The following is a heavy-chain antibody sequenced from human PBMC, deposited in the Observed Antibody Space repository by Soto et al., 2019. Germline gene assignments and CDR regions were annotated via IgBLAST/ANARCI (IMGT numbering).Heavy chain of an antibody. V-gene: IGHV4-61*01. D-gene: IGHD3-10*01. J-gene: IGHJ5*02. CDR1: GGSVSSGSYY. CDR3: ARSRAYYYGSGSYYSNWFDP. CDR2: IYYSGST. Sequence: QVQLQESGPGLVKPSETLSLTCTVSGGSVSSGSYYWSWIRQPPGKGLEWIGYIYYSGSTNYNPSLKRRVTISVDTSKNQFSLKLSSVTAADTAVYYCARSRAYYYGSGSYYSNWFDPWGQGTLVTVSS.